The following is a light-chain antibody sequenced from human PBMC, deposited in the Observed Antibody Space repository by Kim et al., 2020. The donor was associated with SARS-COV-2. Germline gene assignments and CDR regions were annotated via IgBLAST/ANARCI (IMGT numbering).Light chain of an antibody. CDR3: EVWDSSSDHRV. J-gene: IGLJ3*02. Sequence: SYELTQPPSASVAPGQTASITCWGNNFGNKSVHWYQQKPGQAPVLVIYYDSERPSGFPERFSGSNSGNTATLTIGRVEAGDEADYYCEVWDSSSDHRVFGGGTQLTVL. CDR1: NFGNKS. CDR2: YDS. V-gene: IGLV3-21*04.